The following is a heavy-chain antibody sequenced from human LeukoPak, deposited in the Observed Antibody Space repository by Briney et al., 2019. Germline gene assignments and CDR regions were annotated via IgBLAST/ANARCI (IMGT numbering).Heavy chain of an antibody. Sequence: AGGSLRLSCVASGFTFSNYAMHWVRQAPGKGLEWVAVISYDGSNKYYADSVKGRFTISRDNSKNTLSLQMNSLRAEDAAVYYCARADQWLVPTFDYWGQGTLVTVSS. D-gene: IGHD6-19*01. CDR2: ISYDGSNK. J-gene: IGHJ4*02. V-gene: IGHV3-30-3*01. CDR1: GFTFSNYA. CDR3: ARADQWLVPTFDY.